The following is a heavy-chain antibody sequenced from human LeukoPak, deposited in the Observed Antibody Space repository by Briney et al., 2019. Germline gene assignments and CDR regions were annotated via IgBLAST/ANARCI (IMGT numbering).Heavy chain of an antibody. J-gene: IGHJ4*02. D-gene: IGHD3-16*02. V-gene: IGHV3-23*01. Sequence: GGSLRLSCAASGFTFSDYAMSWVRQAPGKGLEWVSLISNSGGSAYSADAVKGRFMFSRNSSKNTLYLKMNSLRAEDTAVYYCSKDYYYGWGSYRQGSYFDYWGQGTLVTVSS. CDR1: GFTFSDYA. CDR2: ISNSGGSA. CDR3: SKDYYYGWGSYRQGSYFDY.